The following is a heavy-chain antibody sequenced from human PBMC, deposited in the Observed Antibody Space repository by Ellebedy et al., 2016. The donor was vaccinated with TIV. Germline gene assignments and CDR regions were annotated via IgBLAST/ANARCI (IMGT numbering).Heavy chain of an antibody. J-gene: IGHJ4*02. D-gene: IGHD3-3*01. CDR3: SNVEWYRSDY. CDR2: IKADGSGI. CDR1: GFSFGSYW. V-gene: IGHV3-74*03. Sequence: GESLKISCAASGFSFGSYWMLWVRQPPGKGLEWVSRIKADGSGITYADSGRGRFTISRDNAKNTLYLQMNTLGGEDTAVYYCSNVEWYRSDYWGQGTLVTVSS.